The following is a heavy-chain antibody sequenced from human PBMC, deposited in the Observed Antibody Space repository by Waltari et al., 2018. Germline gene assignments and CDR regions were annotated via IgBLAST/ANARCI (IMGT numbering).Heavy chain of an antibody. J-gene: IGHJ4*02. CDR1: GDSDSSDTYS. CDR2: LFYGGRS. CDR3: ARLHDFSGGYRFDS. D-gene: IGHD3-3*01. V-gene: IGHV4-39*01. Sequence: QLQLQESGPGLVKPSETLSLTCVVSGDSDSSDTYSWGWIRQPPGKALEGIGSLFYGGRSYYNPSLRSRVTIYVDTSRNQLSLNLNSVTAADTAVYYCARLHDFSGGYRFDSWGQGTLVTVPS.